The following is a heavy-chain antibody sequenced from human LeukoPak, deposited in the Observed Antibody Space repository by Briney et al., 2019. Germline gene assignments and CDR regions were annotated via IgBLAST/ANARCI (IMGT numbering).Heavy chain of an antibody. J-gene: IGHJ3*02. Sequence: ASVKVSCKASGYTFTSYYMHWVRQAPGQGLEWMGIINPSGGSTSYAQKFQGRATMTRDTSTSTVYMELSSLRSEDTAVYYCASNFYSSSWYDAFDIWGQGTMVTVSS. D-gene: IGHD6-13*01. CDR3: ASNFYSSSWYDAFDI. V-gene: IGHV1-46*01. CDR1: GYTFTSYY. CDR2: INPSGGST.